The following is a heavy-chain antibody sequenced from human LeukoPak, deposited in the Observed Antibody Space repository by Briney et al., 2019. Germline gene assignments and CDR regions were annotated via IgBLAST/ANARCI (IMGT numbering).Heavy chain of an antibody. V-gene: IGHV1-18*01. J-gene: IGHJ5*02. Sequence: ASVRVSPTASVYTFTIYGISWVRQAPGQGLEWMGWISAYNGNTNYAQKLQGRVTITTDTSTSTAYMELRSLRSDDTAVYYCARTPSLGVVTPDDWFDLWGQGTLVTVSS. CDR2: ISAYNGNT. D-gene: IGHD4-23*01. CDR3: ARTPSLGVVTPDDWFDL. CDR1: VYTFTIYG.